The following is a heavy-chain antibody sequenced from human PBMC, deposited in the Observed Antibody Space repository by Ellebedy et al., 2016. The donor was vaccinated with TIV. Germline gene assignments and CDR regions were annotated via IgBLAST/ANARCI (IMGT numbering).Heavy chain of an antibody. V-gene: IGHV1-69*13. D-gene: IGHD2-2*01. CDR2: IIPIFGTA. CDR1: GGTFSSYA. Sequence: SVKVSCXASGGTFSSYAISWVRQAPGQGLEWMGGIIPIFGTANYAQKFQGRVTITADESTSTAYMELSSLRSEDTAVYYCAREFHGYCSSTSCLYFDYWGQGTLVTVSS. CDR3: AREFHGYCSSTSCLYFDY. J-gene: IGHJ4*02.